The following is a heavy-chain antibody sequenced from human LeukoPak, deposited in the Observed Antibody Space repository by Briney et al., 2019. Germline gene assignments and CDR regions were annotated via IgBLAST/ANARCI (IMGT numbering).Heavy chain of an antibody. CDR3: ASGFYCSSTSCYRFDY. J-gene: IGHJ4*02. CDR1: GFTFSSYS. D-gene: IGHD2-2*02. CDR2: ISSSSSYI. V-gene: IGHV3-21*01. Sequence: VGSLRLSCAASGFTFSSYSMNWVRQAPGKGLEWVSSISSSSSYIYYADSVKGRFTISRDNAKNSLYLQMNSLRAEDTAVYYCASGFYCSSTSCYRFDYWGQGTLVTVSS.